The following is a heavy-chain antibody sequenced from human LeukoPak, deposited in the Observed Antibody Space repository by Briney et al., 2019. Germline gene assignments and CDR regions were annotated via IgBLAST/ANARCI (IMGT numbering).Heavy chain of an antibody. J-gene: IGHJ4*02. CDR3: ASEYCIVSNCYFDS. V-gene: IGHV5-51*01. CDR1: EYSFATYW. Sequence: PGESLKISCKGSEYSFATYWIGWVRQMPGQGLEWMGIIFPGDSDTRYSPSFQGQVTISADKSISTAYLQWSSLKASDTTIYYCASEYCIVSNCYFDSWGQGTLVTVSS. D-gene: IGHD2/OR15-2a*01. CDR2: IFPGDSDT.